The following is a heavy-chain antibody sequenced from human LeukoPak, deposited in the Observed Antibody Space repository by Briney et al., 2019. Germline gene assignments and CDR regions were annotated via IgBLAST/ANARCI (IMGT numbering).Heavy chain of an antibody. V-gene: IGHV3-7*01. CDR1: EFTFSTFW. J-gene: IGHJ3*02. CDR2: IKADGSVK. CDR3: VRDSDYQRNSGGLYAHYDALDI. Sequence: GGSLRLSCAASEFTFSTFWMSWVRQAPGKGLEWVANIKADGSVKHYVDSVEGRFSISRDNARSSLYLQMNSLRAGDTAVYYCVRDSDYQRNSGGLYAHYDALDIWGHGTMVTVSS. D-gene: IGHD2-21*01.